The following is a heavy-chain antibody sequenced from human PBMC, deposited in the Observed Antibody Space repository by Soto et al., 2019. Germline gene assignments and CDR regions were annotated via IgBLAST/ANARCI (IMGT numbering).Heavy chain of an antibody. V-gene: IGHV4-31*03. CDR1: GGSLSSDNFF. CDR2: IYHTGAA. D-gene: IGHD1-26*01. J-gene: IGHJ3*02. CDR3: AREVISPATSDAFDI. Sequence: QVQLQESGPGLVKPSQTLSVTCTVSGGSLSSDNFFWSWVRHHPETGLEWVGYIYHTGAAYYNPSLKSRLTISLYTSKNRFSLSLISVPAADTAVYYCAREVISPATSDAFDIWGQGTMVTVSS.